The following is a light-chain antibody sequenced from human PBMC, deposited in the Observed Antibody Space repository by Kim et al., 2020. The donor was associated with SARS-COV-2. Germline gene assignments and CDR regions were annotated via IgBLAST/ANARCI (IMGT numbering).Light chain of an antibody. V-gene: IGLV2-11*01. J-gene: IGLJ2*01. Sequence: QSALTQPRSVSGSPGQSVTISCTGTSSDIGNYNYVTWYQQHPGKAPKVMIYDVTKRPSGVPDRFSGSKSGNTASLTISGPQAEDEADYHCCSYAGSYALVFGGGTKVTVL. CDR1: SSDIGNYNY. CDR3: CSYAGSYALV. CDR2: DVT.